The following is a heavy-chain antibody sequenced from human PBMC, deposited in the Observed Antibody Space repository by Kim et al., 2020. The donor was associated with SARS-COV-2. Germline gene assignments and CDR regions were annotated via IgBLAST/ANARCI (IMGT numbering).Heavy chain of an antibody. Sequence: SETLSLTCTVSGGSISSYYWSWIRQPPGKGLEWIGYIYYSGSTNYNPSLKSRVTISVDTSKNQFSLKLSSVTAADTAVYYCARDLLIVPAGTISRAFDIWGQGTMVTVSS. CDR2: IYYSGST. V-gene: IGHV4-59*01. CDR1: GGSISSYY. J-gene: IGHJ3*02. D-gene: IGHD6-13*01. CDR3: ARDLLIVPAGTISRAFDI.